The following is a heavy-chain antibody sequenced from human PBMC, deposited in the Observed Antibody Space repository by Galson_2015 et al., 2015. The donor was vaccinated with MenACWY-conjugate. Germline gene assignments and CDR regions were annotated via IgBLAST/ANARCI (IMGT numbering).Heavy chain of an antibody. D-gene: IGHD4-17*01. CDR3: ATTRVDYGDYLGPFDY. V-gene: IGHV3-48*04. Sequence: SLRLSCAASGFTFSSYSMNWVRQAPGKGLEWVSYISSSSSTIYYADSVKGRFTISRDNAKNSLYLQMNSLRSEDTAVYYCATTRVDYGDYLGPFDYWGQGTLVPVSS. CDR1: GFTFSSYS. CDR2: ISSSSSTI. J-gene: IGHJ4*02.